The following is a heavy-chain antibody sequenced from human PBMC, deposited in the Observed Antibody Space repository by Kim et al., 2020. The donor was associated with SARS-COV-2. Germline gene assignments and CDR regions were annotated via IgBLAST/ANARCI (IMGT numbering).Heavy chain of an antibody. D-gene: IGHD2-15*01. CDR2: ISSSSSYR. CDR1: GFTFSDYS. J-gene: IGHJ6*02. Sequence: GGSLRLSCEASGFTFSDYSMSWVRQAPGKGLEWVSAISSSSSYRFYVDSVKGRFTISRDNAQNSLFLQMDSLRADDTAVYYCARSIILVSSTRAPDVWGQGTMVTVSS. CDR3: ARSIILVSSTRAPDV. V-gene: IGHV3-21*01.